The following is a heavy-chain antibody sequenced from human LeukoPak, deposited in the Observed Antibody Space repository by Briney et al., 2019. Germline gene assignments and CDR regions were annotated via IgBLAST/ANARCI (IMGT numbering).Heavy chain of an antibody. CDR3: ARASGVPAADMRMDV. Sequence: SETLSLTCTVSGGSISSGGYYWSWIRQPPGKGLEWIGYIYHSGSTYYNPSLKSRVTISVDRSKNQFSLKLSSVTAADTAVYYCARASGVPAADMRMDVWGKGTTVTVSS. D-gene: IGHD2-2*01. CDR1: GGSISSGGYY. CDR2: IYHSGST. J-gene: IGHJ6*04. V-gene: IGHV4-30-2*01.